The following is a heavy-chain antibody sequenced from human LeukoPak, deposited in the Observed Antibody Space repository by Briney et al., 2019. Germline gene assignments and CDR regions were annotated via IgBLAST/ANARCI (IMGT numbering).Heavy chain of an antibody. D-gene: IGHD6-13*01. CDR3: TAGVAVSRWYYFDY. V-gene: IGHV1-24*01. Sequence: ASVKVSCKVSGYSLTDFSINWVRQAPGKGFEWMGGLAPEDGERIYAQKFQGRVTMTEDTSADTAYMELSSLKSEDTAVYFCTAGVAVSRWYYFDYWGQGTLVTVSS. CDR1: GYSLTDFS. CDR2: LAPEDGER. J-gene: IGHJ4*01.